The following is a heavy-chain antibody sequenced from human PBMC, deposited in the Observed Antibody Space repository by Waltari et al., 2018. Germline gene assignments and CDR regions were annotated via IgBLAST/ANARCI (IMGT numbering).Heavy chain of an antibody. Sequence: EVQLVESGGGLVQPGGSLRLSCAASGFSFGRSWMHWVRQAPGKGLVWVSRINNDGSSTTYADSVKGRFTISRDNAKNTLDLQLNSLRAEDTAVYFCARRSTSSAPYFFDYWGQGTLVTVSS. CDR2: INNDGSST. CDR3: ARRSTSSAPYFFDY. V-gene: IGHV3-74*01. J-gene: IGHJ4*02. D-gene: IGHD6-6*01. CDR1: GFSFGRSW.